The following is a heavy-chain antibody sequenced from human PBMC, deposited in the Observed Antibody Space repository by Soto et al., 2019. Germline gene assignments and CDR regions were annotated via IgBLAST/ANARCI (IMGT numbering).Heavy chain of an antibody. J-gene: IGHJ4*02. D-gene: IGHD6-13*01. CDR2: ISSSSSYT. CDR3: AKDHSSSWYECFDY. V-gene: IGHV3-21*04. Sequence: GGSLRLSCAASGFTFSSYSMNWVRQAPGKGLEWVSSISSSSSYTYYADSVKGRFTISRDNAKNSLYLQMNSLRAEDTALYYCAKDHSSSWYECFDYWGQGTLVTVSS. CDR1: GFTFSSYS.